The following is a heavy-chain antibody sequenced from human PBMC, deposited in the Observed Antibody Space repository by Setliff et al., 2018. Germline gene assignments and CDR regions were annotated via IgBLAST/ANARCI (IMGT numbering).Heavy chain of an antibody. Sequence: ASVKVSCKASGYTFANSIVSWVRQAPGQGLEWMGWISAYNGNTHIKEKFQGRVSMTTDTSTNTGYMELRNLTPDDTAVYFCERLVRYCTQRACQRTQDADLWGQGTQVT. J-gene: IGHJ5*02. CDR1: GYTFANSI. CDR3: ERLVRYCTQRACQRTQDADL. CDR2: ISAYNGNT. D-gene: IGHD2-8*01. V-gene: IGHV1-18*04.